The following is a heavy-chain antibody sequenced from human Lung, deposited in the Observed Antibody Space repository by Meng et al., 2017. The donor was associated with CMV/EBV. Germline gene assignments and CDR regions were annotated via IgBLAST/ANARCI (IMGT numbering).Heavy chain of an antibody. Sequence: SXTXSLTCTVSVGSISSYYWSWIRQPPGKGLEWIGYIYYSGSTNYNPSLKSRVTISVDTSKNQFSLKLSSVTAADAAVYYCTGGNWKYDYSGQGTLVTVSS. V-gene: IGHV4-59*01. D-gene: IGHD1-7*01. CDR1: VGSISSYY. J-gene: IGHJ4*02. CDR2: IYYSGST. CDR3: TGGNWKYDY.